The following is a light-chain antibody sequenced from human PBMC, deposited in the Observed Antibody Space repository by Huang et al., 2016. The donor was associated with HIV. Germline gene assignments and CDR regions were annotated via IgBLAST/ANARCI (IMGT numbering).Light chain of an antibody. Sequence: DVVMTQSPLSLPVTLGQPASISCRSSQGLLHSDGNTYLNWFQQRPGHSPRRLIYEVSDRGSGVPDRFSGSGSDTDFTLKISRVEAEDIGVYYCMQGTHWPYTFGQGTKLEI. CDR1: QGLLHSDGNTY. J-gene: IGKJ2*01. CDR2: EVS. CDR3: MQGTHWPYT. V-gene: IGKV2-30*02.